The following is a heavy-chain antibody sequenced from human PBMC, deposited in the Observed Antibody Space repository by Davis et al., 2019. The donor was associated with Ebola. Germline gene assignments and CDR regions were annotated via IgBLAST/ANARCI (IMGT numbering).Heavy chain of an antibody. CDR3: ARGTYYYDSSGWYYFDY. J-gene: IGHJ4*02. V-gene: IGHV3-48*02. CDR2: ISSSSSTI. Sequence: GESLKISCAASGFTFSSYSMNWVRQAPGKGLEWVSYISSSSSTIYYADSVKGRFTISRDNAKNSLYLQMNSLRDEDTAVYYCARGTYYYDSSGWYYFDYWGQGTLVTVSS. CDR1: GFTFSSYS. D-gene: IGHD3-22*01.